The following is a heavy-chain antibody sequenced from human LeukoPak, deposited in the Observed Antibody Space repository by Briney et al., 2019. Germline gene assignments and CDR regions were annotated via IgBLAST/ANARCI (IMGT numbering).Heavy chain of an antibody. CDR3: ARGYYSAFDS. J-gene: IGHJ4*02. CDR1: GYTFTTYN. V-gene: IGHV1-18*01. CDR2: ISVYNSNT. D-gene: IGHD4/OR15-4a*01. Sequence: ASVKVSCKASGYTFTTYNINWVRQAPGQGLEWMGWISVYNSNTNYAQKLQGRVTMTTDTSTSTAYMELRSLRSDDTAVYYCARGYYSAFDSWGQGTLVTVSS.